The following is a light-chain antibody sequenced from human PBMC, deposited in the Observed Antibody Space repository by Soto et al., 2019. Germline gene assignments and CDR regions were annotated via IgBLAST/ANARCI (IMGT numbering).Light chain of an antibody. J-gene: IGKJ1*01. Sequence: DILMTQSPGLLSSSVWDRVTLSCRAGQSISTSLNGYQQKPGTAPRRLLYSASSVKAAVPPKFSGSGSGRDLTLTISSLRAEDIATYFYQQRYASSPRTFGQGTKVDIK. V-gene: IGKV1-39*01. CDR3: QQRYASSPRT. CDR2: SAS. CDR1: QSISTS.